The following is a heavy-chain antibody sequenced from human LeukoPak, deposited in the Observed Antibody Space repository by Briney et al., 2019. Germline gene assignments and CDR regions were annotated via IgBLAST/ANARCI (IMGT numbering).Heavy chain of an antibody. CDR3: ARVAGYYDILTGYLPQVYGMDV. V-gene: IGHV1-2*02. Sequence: ASVKVSCKASGGTFSSYAISWVRQAPGQGLEWMGWINPNSGGTNYAQKFQGRVTMTRDTSISTAYMELSRLRSDDTAVYYCARVAGYYDILTGYLPQVYGMDVWGQGTTVTVSS. CDR1: GGTFSSYA. CDR2: INPNSGGT. D-gene: IGHD3-9*01. J-gene: IGHJ6*02.